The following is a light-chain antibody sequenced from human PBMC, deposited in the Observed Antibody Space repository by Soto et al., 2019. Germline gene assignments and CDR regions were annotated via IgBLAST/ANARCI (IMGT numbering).Light chain of an antibody. CDR3: MQPLQTPVT. V-gene: IGKV2-28*01. CDR1: QSLLHSNGYNY. J-gene: IGKJ4*01. CDR2: LGS. Sequence: DIVMTQSPLSLSVTPGEPASISCRSSQSLLHSNGYNYLDWYLQKPRQSPQLLIYLGSNRASGVPDRFSGSGSGTDFTLNISRVEAEDVGVYYCMQPLQTPVTFGGGTKVEI.